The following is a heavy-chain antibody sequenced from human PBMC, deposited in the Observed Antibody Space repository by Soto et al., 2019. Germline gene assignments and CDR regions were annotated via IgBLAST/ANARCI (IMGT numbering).Heavy chain of an antibody. V-gene: IGHV4-34*01. CDR2: INHSGST. CDR1: GGSFSGYY. J-gene: IGHJ6*02. CDR3: ARGSFFYYGMDV. Sequence: PSETLSLTCAVYGGSFSGYYWSWIRQPPGKGLEWIGEINHSGSTNYNPSLKSRVTISADTSKNQFSLKLTSLSAADTAIYFCARGSFFYYGMDVWGQRTTVTVSS.